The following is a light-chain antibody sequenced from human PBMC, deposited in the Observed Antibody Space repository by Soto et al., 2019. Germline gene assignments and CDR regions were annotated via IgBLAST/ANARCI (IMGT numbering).Light chain of an antibody. CDR1: ALPKQY. J-gene: IGLJ2*01. Sequence: SYELTQPPSVSVAPGQTARITCSGDALPKQYAYWYQQKPGQAHVLVIYKDSGRPSGIPERFSGSSSGTTVTLTITGVQAEDEADYYCQSSDTCGNTPVVFCGGTTQTVL. CDR2: KDS. CDR3: QSSDTCGNTPVV. V-gene: IGLV3-25*03.